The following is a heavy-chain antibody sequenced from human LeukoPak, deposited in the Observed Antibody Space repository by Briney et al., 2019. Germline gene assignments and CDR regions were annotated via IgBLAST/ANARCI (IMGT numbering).Heavy chain of an antibody. D-gene: IGHD1-14*01. V-gene: IGHV4-39*01. J-gene: IGHJ4*02. CDR1: GGSVSNTNYY. CDR3: ARSEDRPTTFDY. Sequence: SETLSLTCTVSGGSVSNTNYYWAWIRQPPGKGLEWIGSVSHSGSTYYNPSLKSRVSTSVDTSKNQFSLNLSSVIAADTAVYYCARSEDRPTTFDYWGQGTLVTVSS. CDR2: VSHSGST.